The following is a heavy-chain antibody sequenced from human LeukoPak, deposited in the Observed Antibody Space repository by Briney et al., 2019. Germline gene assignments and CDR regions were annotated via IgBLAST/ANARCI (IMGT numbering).Heavy chain of an antibody. Sequence: SETLSLTYAVYGESFSGYYWSWIRLPPAKGLEWIGNINHSGSTKYDPSLKSRVTISVDTSKSQFSLKVSSVTAADTAVYYCARGRGFCGGGGWYSGGFDYWGQGTLVTVSA. V-gene: IGHV4-34*01. CDR3: ARGRGFCGGGGWYSGGFDY. D-gene: IGHD2-15*01. J-gene: IGHJ4*02. CDR2: INHSGST. CDR1: GESFSGYY.